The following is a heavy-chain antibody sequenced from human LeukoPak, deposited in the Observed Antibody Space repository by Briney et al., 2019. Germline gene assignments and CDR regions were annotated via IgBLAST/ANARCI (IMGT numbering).Heavy chain of an antibody. CDR2: IYYSGST. J-gene: IGHJ4*02. V-gene: IGHV4-39*07. CDR1: GGSISSSSYY. Sequence: SETLSLTCTVSGGSISSSSYYWGWIRQPPGKGLEWIGSIYYSGSTYYNPSLKSRVTISVDTSKNQFSLKLSSVTAADTAVYYCARDPGGRYEAAAGTLIVYWGQGTLVTVSS. CDR3: ARDPGGRYEAAAGTLIVY. D-gene: IGHD6-13*01.